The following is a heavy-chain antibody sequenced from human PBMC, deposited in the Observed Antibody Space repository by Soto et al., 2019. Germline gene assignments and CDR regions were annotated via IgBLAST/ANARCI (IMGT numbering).Heavy chain of an antibody. D-gene: IGHD6-13*01. CDR2: SSTSGRT. V-gene: IGHV3-23*01. CDR1: GFTFSSYA. J-gene: IGHJ4*02. Sequence: GGSLRLSCVGSGFTFSSYAMSWVRQAPGKGLEWVSASSTSGRTYYAESVKGRFTISRDNSKSTLFLQMNSLRAEDTAVYFCAKTKGYTNSPTDYWGQGTLVTVSS. CDR3: AKTKGYTNSPTDY.